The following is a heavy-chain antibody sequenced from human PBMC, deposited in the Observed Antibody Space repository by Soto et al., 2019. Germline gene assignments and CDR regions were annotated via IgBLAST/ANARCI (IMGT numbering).Heavy chain of an antibody. J-gene: IGHJ4*02. CDR2: ISGSGGST. V-gene: IGHV3-23*01. CDR1: GFTFSSYA. CDR3: AKASSITMIVVVQSPSDY. D-gene: IGHD3-22*01. Sequence: VRSLRLSCASSGFTFSSYAMSCVRQAPGKGLEWVSAISGSGGSTYYADSVKGRFTISRDNSKNTLYLQMNSLRAEDTAVYYCAKASSITMIVVVQSPSDYLGQGTLVTVSS.